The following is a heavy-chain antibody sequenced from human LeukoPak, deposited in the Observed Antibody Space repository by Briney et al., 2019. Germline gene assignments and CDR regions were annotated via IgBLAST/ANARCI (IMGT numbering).Heavy chain of an antibody. J-gene: IGHJ6*04. Sequence: APVKVSCKTSGYTLTTYGISWVRQAPGQGLEWMGWISAYNGDTNYAQNLQGRVTLTTDTSTSTAYMELRSLRSDDTAVYYCARVPPHYDILTGYYTLRGMDVWGKGTTVTVSS. CDR3: ARVPPHYDILTGYYTLRGMDV. D-gene: IGHD3-9*01. V-gene: IGHV1-18*01. CDR2: ISAYNGDT. CDR1: GYTLTTYG.